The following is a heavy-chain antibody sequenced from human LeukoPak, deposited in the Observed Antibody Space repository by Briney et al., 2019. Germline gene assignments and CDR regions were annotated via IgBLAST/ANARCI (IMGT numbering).Heavy chain of an antibody. CDR3: AKAATRSIVVVVADAFDI. CDR1: GFTFSSYS. J-gene: IGHJ3*02. CDR2: ISSSSSYI. Sequence: GGSLRLSCAASGFTFSSYSMNWVRQAPGKGLEWVSSISSSSSYIYYADSVKGRFTISRDNAKNSLYLQMNSLRAEDTALYYCAKAATRSIVVVVADAFDIWGQGTMVTVSS. D-gene: IGHD2-15*01. V-gene: IGHV3-21*04.